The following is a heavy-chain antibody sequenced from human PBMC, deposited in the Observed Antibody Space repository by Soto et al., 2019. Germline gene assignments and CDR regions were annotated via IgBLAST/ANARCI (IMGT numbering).Heavy chain of an antibody. CDR3: ARGSTDYFDSTGYNGYFDY. Sequence: SETLSLTCAVSGGSISSDDYSWTWIRQPPGKALEWLGYISDSGDTYYNPSLKSRATISADRPKNQFSLNLSSVTAADTAVYYCARGSTDYFDSTGYNGYFDYWGQGTPVTVSS. CDR1: GGSISSDDYS. D-gene: IGHD3-22*01. CDR2: ISDSGDT. J-gene: IGHJ4*02. V-gene: IGHV4-30-2*01.